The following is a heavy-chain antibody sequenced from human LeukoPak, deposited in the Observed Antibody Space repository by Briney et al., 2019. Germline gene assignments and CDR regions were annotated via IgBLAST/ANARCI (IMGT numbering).Heavy chain of an antibody. CDR3: ARGYCGGDCYLPFDY. J-gene: IGHJ4*02. Sequence: GGSLRLSCAASGFTFSSYAMSWVRQAPGKGLEWVSAISGSGGSTYYADSVKGRFTISRDNAKNSLYLQMNSLRAEDTAVYYCARGYCGGDCYLPFDYWGQGTLVTVSS. D-gene: IGHD2-21*01. CDR1: GFTFSSYA. CDR2: ISGSGGST. V-gene: IGHV3-23*01.